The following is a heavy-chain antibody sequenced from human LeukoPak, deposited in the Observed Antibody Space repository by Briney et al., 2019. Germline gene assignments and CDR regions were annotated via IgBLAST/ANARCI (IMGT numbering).Heavy chain of an antibody. CDR3: ARCRSGSLWDAFDI. D-gene: IGHD2-21*01. CDR1: GGSISSYY. Sequence: SETLSLTCTVPGGSISSYYWGSIRQPPGKGLEWIGSIYHSGSTYYNPSLKSRVTISVDTSKNQFSLKLSSVTAADTDVYYCARCRSGSLWDAFDIWGQGTMVTVSS. V-gene: IGHV4-38-2*02. J-gene: IGHJ3*02. CDR2: IYHSGST.